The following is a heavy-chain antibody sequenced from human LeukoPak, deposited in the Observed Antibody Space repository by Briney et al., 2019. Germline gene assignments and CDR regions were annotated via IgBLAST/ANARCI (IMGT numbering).Heavy chain of an antibody. CDR1: GFTFSSYG. V-gene: IGHV3-30*03. D-gene: IGHD2-15*01. CDR3: ATGCSGGSCYGYFQH. Sequence: GGSLRLSCAASGFTFSSYGMHWVRQAPGKGLEWVAVISYDGSNIYYADSVKGRFTISGDNSKNTLFLQMNSLRADDTAVYYCATGCSGGSCYGYFQHWGQGTLVTVSS. CDR2: ISYDGSNI. J-gene: IGHJ1*01.